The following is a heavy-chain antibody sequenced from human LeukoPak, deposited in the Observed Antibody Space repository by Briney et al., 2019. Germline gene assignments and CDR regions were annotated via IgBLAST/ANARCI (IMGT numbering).Heavy chain of an antibody. V-gene: IGHV3-23*01. CDR3: ARGSTGTYAFDI. CDR1: GFTFSNNA. Sequence: GGSLRLSCAASGFTFSNNAMSWVRQAPGKGLEWVSGIEGSGDATHYADSVKGRFTISRDNSKNTLYLQMNSLRAEDTAVYYCARGSTGTYAFDIWGQGTMVTVSS. CDR2: IEGSGDAT. J-gene: IGHJ3*02. D-gene: IGHD1-1*01.